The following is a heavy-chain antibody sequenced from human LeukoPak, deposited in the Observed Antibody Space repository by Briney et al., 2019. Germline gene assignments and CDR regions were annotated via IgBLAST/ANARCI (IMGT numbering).Heavy chain of an antibody. Sequence: SGGSLRLSCAGSGFTFRSYAMHWARQAPGKGLEWVAVISYDGSNKDYADSVKGRFTISRDNSKNTLFLQMNSLRAEDTAVYYCAREIFNGFDIWGQGTMVTVSS. CDR3: AREIFNGFDI. CDR1: GFTFRSYA. CDR2: ISYDGSNK. V-gene: IGHV3-30-3*01. J-gene: IGHJ3*02.